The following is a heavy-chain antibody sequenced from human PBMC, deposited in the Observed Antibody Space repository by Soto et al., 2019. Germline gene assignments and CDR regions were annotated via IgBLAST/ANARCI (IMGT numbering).Heavy chain of an antibody. CDR2: INSSGSGT. D-gene: IGHD1-7*01. CDR1: GFTFSSYW. V-gene: IGHV3-74*01. J-gene: IGHJ4*02. CDR3: AREGTDWNSDFDY. Sequence: GRSLRLSCAASGFTFSSYWMHWVRQAPGKGLVWVSTINSSGSGTIYADSVKGRFTISRDNAKNTLYLQMNSLRAEDTAVHYCAREGTDWNSDFDYWGQGALVTVSS.